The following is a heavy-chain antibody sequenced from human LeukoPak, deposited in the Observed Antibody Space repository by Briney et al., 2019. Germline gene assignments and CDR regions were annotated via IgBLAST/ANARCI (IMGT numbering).Heavy chain of an antibody. CDR2: IYPRDGST. CDR3: ARDQEGFDY. J-gene: IGHJ4*02. V-gene: IGHV1-46*01. CDR1: GYTFTSNY. Sequence: ASVKVSCKASGYTFTSNYIHWVRQAPGQGLGWMGMIYPRDGSTSYAQKFQGRVTVTRDTSTSTVHMELSGLRSEDTAVYYCARDQEGFDYWGQGTLVTVSS.